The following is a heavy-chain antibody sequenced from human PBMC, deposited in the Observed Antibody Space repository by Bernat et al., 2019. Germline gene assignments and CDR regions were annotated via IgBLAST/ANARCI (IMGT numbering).Heavy chain of an antibody. CDR2: ISSSSTI. D-gene: IGHD3-22*01. J-gene: IGHJ4*02. CDR3: ARDRSSDYDPHFDY. Sequence: EVQLVESGGGLVQPGGSLRLSCAASGFTFSSYSMNWVRQAPGKGLEWVSYISSSSTIFYADSGKSRFTISRDNAKNSLYLQMISLRAEDTDVYYCARDRSSDYDPHFDYWGQGTLVTVSS. V-gene: IGHV3-48*01. CDR1: GFTFSSYS.